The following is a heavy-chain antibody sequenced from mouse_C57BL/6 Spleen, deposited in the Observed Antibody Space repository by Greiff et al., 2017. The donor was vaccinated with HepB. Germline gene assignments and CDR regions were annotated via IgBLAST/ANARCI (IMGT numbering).Heavy chain of an antibody. V-gene: IGHV3-5*01. CDR1: GISITTGNYR. J-gene: IGHJ4*01. CDR3: ARDPYYYGSPRAMDY. CDR2: IYYSGTI. D-gene: IGHD1-1*01. Sequence: EVKLMESGPGLVKPSQTVFLTCTVTGISITTGNYRWSWIRQFPGNKLEWIGYIYYSGTITYNPSLTSRTTITRDTPKNQFFLEMNSLTAEDTATYYCARDPYYYGSPRAMDYWGQGTSVTVSS.